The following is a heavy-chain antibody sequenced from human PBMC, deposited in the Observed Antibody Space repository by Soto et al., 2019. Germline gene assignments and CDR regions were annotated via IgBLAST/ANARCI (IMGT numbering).Heavy chain of an antibody. CDR2: IYFQGTT. V-gene: IGHV4-59*12. Sequence: QVQLQESGPGLVKPSGTLSLTCAVSGGSITSNYWSWIRQAPGKGLEWVGYIYFQGTTNYNPSLRSRVTISVDTSKNQFSLKLTSVTAADTAVYYCARDKITGLFDYWGQGTLVTVSS. CDR3: ARDKITGLFDY. D-gene: IGHD2-8*02. CDR1: GGSITSNY. J-gene: IGHJ4*02.